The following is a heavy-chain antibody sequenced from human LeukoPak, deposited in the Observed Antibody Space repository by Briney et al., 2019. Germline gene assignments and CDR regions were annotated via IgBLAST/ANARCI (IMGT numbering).Heavy chain of an antibody. V-gene: IGHV3-23*01. CDR2: ISGSGGST. D-gene: IGHD3-3*01. CDR1: GFTFDDYA. J-gene: IGHJ4*02. CDR3: AKGPDYDFWSGYPYYFDY. Sequence: GGSLRLSCAASGFTFDDYAMPWVRQAPGKGLEGVSAISGSGGSTYYADSVKGRFTISRDNSKNTLYLQMNSLRAEDTAVYYCAKGPDYDFWSGYPYYFDYWGQGTLVTVSS.